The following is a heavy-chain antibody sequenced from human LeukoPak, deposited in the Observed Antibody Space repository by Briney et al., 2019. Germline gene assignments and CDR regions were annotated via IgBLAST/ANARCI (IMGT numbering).Heavy chain of an antibody. D-gene: IGHD3-3*01. J-gene: IGHJ4*02. Sequence: KVSCKGSGYTFTSYWIAWVRQMPGKGLEWMGIIYPGDSDTRYSPSFQGQVTISADKSISSAYLQWSSLKASDTAMYYCVRQASPFGVVIRWGQGTLVTVSS. CDR1: GYTFTSYW. CDR3: VRQASPFGVVIR. V-gene: IGHV5-51*01. CDR2: IYPGDSDT.